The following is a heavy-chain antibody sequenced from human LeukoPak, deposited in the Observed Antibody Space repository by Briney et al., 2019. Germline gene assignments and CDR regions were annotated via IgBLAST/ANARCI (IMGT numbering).Heavy chain of an antibody. Sequence: GGFPRLSCAAPGFTLLRHGITGVRPAPGEGGGWVSGISASGGATYYADSVKGRFTISRDNSKNTLYLQMNSLKAEDAALYYCAKGNYGEKIDYWGPGTLVTVSS. CDR2: ISASGGAT. V-gene: IGHV3-23*01. J-gene: IGHJ4*02. D-gene: IGHD4-17*01. CDR3: AKGNYGEKIDY. CDR1: GFTLLRHG.